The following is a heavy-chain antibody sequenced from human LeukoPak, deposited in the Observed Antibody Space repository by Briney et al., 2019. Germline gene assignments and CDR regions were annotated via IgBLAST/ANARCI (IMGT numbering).Heavy chain of an antibody. Sequence: GGSLRLSCAASGFTFSSYAMHWVRQAPGKGLEYVSAISSNGGSTYYANSVKGRFTISRDNSKNTLYLQMGSLRAEDMAVYYCARGVATTYYFDYWGQGTLVTVSS. J-gene: IGHJ4*02. V-gene: IGHV3-64*01. D-gene: IGHD5-24*01. CDR2: ISSNGGST. CDR1: GFTFSSYA. CDR3: ARGVATTYYFDY.